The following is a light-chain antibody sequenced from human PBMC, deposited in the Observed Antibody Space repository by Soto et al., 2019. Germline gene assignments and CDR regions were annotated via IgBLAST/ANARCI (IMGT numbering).Light chain of an antibody. CDR1: SGHSTYI. CDR2: LDRSGSY. V-gene: IGLV4-60*02. Sequence: QLVLTQSSSASASLGSSVKLTCILSSGHSTYIIAWHQQQPGKAPRFLMTLDRSGSYNRGSGVPDRFSGSSSGADRYLTISNLHYYDEGADYCEPWYSNTHKVFGGGTQLTVL. J-gene: IGLJ3*02. CDR3: EPWYSNTHKV.